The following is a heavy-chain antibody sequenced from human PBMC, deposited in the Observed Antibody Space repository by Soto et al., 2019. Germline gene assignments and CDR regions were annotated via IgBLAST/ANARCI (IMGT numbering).Heavy chain of an antibody. J-gene: IGHJ5*02. CDR2: IYYSGST. Sequence: SETLSLTCTVSVAPFTSGGSSWGWIRQHPGKGLEWIGYIYYSGSTYYNPSLKGRVTISVDTSKNQFSLKLSSVTAADTAVYYCARVFSDSSSFFDPWGQGTLVTVSS. CDR1: VAPFTSGGSS. D-gene: IGHD6-13*01. V-gene: IGHV4-31*03. CDR3: ARVFSDSSSFFDP.